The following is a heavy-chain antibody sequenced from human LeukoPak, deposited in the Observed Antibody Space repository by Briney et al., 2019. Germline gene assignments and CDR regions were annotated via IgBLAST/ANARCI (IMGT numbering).Heavy chain of an antibody. CDR1: GFTFSSYA. J-gene: IGHJ4*02. D-gene: IGHD2-2*03. V-gene: IGHV3-23*01. Sequence: GGSLRLSCAASGFTFSSYAMSWVRQAPGKELEWVSAISGSGGSTYYADSVKGRFTISRDNSKNTLYLQMNSLRAEDTAVYYCARESGYCSSTSCYFDYWGQGTLVTVSS. CDR3: ARESGYCSSTSCYFDY. CDR2: ISGSGGST.